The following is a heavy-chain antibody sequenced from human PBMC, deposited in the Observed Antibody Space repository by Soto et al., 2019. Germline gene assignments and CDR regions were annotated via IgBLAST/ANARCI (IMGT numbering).Heavy chain of an antibody. V-gene: IGHV1-46*01. CDR2: IHPSGGTT. CDR1: SFSVLGPY. Sequence: ASGKVSCEAASFSVLGPYTDWVRQAHGQGLGWMGIIHPSGGTTTSAQKFQGRVVMTRDASTSTVYVQLSRLTSQDTAIYFCARLLGAHVSRPFRLGCFDYRGQRPLVTVSS. J-gene: IGHJ4*02. CDR3: ARLLGAHVSRPFRLGCFDY. D-gene: IGHD6-19*01.